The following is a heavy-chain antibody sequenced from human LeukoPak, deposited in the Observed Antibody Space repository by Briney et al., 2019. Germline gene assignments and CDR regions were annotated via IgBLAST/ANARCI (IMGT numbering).Heavy chain of an antibody. J-gene: IGHJ4*02. CDR2: IYYSGST. CDR1: NGSISSSRYY. CDR3: ARGLVAAAGRAYYFDY. V-gene: IGHV4-39*01. D-gene: IGHD6-13*01. Sequence: PSETLSLTCTVSNGSISSSRYYWGWIRQPPGKGLEWIGTIYYSGSTYYNPSLKSRVTISVDTSKNQFSLKLTSVTAADTAVYYCARGLVAAAGRAYYFDYWGQGTLVTVSS.